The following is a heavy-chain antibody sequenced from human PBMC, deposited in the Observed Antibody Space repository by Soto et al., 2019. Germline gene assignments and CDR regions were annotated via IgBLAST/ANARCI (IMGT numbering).Heavy chain of an antibody. CDR1: GFTFSSYA. D-gene: IGHD2-2*02. Sequence: EVQLLESGGGLVQPGGSLRLSCAASGFTFSSYAMSWVRQAPRKGLEWVSAISGSGGSTYYADSVKGRFTISRDNSKNALYLQMNSLRAEDTAVYYCAKDEDPATAIPGDYWGQGTLVTVSS. CDR3: AKDEDPATAIPGDY. J-gene: IGHJ4*02. V-gene: IGHV3-23*01. CDR2: ISGSGGST.